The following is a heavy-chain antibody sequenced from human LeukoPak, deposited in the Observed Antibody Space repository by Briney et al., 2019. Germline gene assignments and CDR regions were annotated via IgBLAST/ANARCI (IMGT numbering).Heavy chain of an antibody. D-gene: IGHD2-15*01. V-gene: IGHV4-59*01. Sequence: PSETLSLTCTVSGGSISSYYWSWIRQPPGKGLEWIGYIYYSGSTNYNPSLKSRVTISVDTSKNQFSLKLRSVTAADTAVYYCAREAVVAATNWFDPWGQGTLVTVSS. CDR3: AREAVVAATNWFDP. CDR2: IYYSGST. J-gene: IGHJ5*02. CDR1: GGSISSYY.